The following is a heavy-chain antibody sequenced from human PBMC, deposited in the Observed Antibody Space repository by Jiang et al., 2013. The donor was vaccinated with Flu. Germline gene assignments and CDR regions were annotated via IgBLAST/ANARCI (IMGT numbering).Heavy chain of an antibody. J-gene: IGHJ3*02. CDR1: GGSFSGYY. CDR3: ARGSKRGTYYYGSGSQDAFDI. CDR2: INHSGST. V-gene: IGHV4-34*01. D-gene: IGHD3-10*01. Sequence: LLKPSETLSLTCAVYGGSFSGYYWSWIRQPPGKGLEWIGEINHSGSTNYNPSLKSRVTISVDTSKNQFSLKLSSVTAADTAVYYCARGSKRGTYYYGSGSQDAFDIWGQGTMVTVSS.